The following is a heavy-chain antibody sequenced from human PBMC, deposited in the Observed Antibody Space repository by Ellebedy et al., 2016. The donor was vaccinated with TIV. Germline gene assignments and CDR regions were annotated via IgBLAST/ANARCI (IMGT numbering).Heavy chain of an antibody. D-gene: IGHD4-17*01. J-gene: IGHJ6*02. CDR3: ARDGAYGDYAPGQYGMDV. V-gene: IGHV3-7*03. CDR2: IRQDGSK. CDR1: GFPFSPYS. Sequence: GESLKISCAASGFPFSPYSMNWVRQAPGKGLEWVANIRQDGSKNYVDSVKGRFTISRDNAQNSLYLQMNSLRVEDTAVYYCARDGAYGDYAPGQYGMDVWGQGTTVIVS.